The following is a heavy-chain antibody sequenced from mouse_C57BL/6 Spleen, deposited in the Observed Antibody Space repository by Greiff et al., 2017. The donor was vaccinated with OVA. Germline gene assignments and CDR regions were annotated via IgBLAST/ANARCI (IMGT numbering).Heavy chain of an antibody. V-gene: IGHV1-64*01. CDR2: IHPNSGST. J-gene: IGHJ2*01. CDR3: ARPGDGTDFDY. D-gene: IGHD3-3*01. CDR1: GYTFTSYW. Sequence: VQLQQPGAELVKPGASVKLSCKASGYTFTSYWMHWVKQRPGQGLEWIGMIHPNSGSTNYNEKFKSKATLTVDKSSSTAYMQLSSLTSEDSAVYYCARPGDGTDFDYWGQGTTLTVSS.